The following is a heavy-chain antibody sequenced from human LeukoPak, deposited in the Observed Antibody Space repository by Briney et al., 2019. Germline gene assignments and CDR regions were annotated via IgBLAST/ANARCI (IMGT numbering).Heavy chain of an antibody. CDR2: MNPNSGNT. D-gene: IGHD3-3*01. V-gene: IGHV1-8*03. J-gene: IGHJ6*03. CDR3: ARAYYDFWSGYYPYYYYMDV. Sequence: ASVKVSCMASGYTFTSYGISWVRQAPGQGLEWMGWMNPNSGNTGYAQKFQGRVTITRNTSISTAYMELSSLRSEDTAVYYCARAYYDFWSGYYPYYYYMDVWGKGTTVTVSS. CDR1: GYTFTSYG.